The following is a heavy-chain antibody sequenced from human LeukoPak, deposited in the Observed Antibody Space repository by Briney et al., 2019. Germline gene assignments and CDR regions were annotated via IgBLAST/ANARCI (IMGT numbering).Heavy chain of an antibody. J-gene: IGHJ4*02. Sequence: SETLSLTCTVSGGSISSSSYYWGWIRQPPGKGLEWIGSIYCSGSTYYNPSLKSRVTISVGTSKNQFSLKLSSVTAADTAAYYCARHAPRDYYDSSGPIDYWGQGTLVTVSS. V-gene: IGHV4-39*01. CDR1: GGSISSSSYY. D-gene: IGHD3-22*01. CDR2: IYCSGST. CDR3: ARHAPRDYYDSSGPIDY.